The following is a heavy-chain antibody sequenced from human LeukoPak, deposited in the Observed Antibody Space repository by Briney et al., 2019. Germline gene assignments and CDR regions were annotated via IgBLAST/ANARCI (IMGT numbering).Heavy chain of an antibody. Sequence: PETLSLTCAVYGGSFSGYYWSWIRQPAGKGLEWIGRIYTSGSTNYNPSLKSRVTMSVDTSKNQFSLKLSSVTAADTAVYYCARDRPRDYYDSSGYYDYWGQGTLVTVSS. CDR1: GGSFSGYY. V-gene: IGHV4-4*07. D-gene: IGHD3-22*01. J-gene: IGHJ4*02. CDR2: IYTSGST. CDR3: ARDRPRDYYDSSGYYDY.